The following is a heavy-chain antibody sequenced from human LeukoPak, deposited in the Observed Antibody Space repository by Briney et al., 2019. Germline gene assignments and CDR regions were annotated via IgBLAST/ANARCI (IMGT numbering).Heavy chain of an antibody. Sequence: SVKVSCKASGGTFSSYAISWVRQAPGQGLEWMGGIIPIFGTANYAQKFQGRVTITADESTSTAYMELSSLRSEDTAVYYCACYYGSGSYYPSQFDYWGQGTLVTVSS. V-gene: IGHV1-69*13. CDR1: GGTFSSYA. D-gene: IGHD3-10*01. J-gene: IGHJ4*02. CDR3: ACYYGSGSYYPSQFDY. CDR2: IIPIFGTA.